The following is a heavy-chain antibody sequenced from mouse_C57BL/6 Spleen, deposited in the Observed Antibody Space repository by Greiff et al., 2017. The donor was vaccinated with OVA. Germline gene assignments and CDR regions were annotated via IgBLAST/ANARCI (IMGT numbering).Heavy chain of an antibody. V-gene: IGHV1-76*01. CDR2: IYPGSGNT. CDR1: GYTFTDYY. CDR3: ARGAGTRYFDV. Sequence: QVQLQQSGAELVRPGASVQLSCKASGYTFTDYYINWVKQRPGQGLEWIARIYPGSGNTYYNEKFKGKATLTAEKSSSTAYMQLSSLTSEDSAVYFCARGAGTRYFDVWGTGTTVTVSS. J-gene: IGHJ1*03. D-gene: IGHD4-1*01.